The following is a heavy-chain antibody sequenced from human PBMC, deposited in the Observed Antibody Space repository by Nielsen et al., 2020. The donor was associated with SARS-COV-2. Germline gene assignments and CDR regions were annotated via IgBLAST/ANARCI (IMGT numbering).Heavy chain of an antibody. V-gene: IGHV1-18*01. Sequence: WVRQAPGQGLEWMGWISAYNGNTNYAQKLQGRVTMTTDTSTSTAYMELRSLRSDDTAVYYCARDVHNTQDIVVVPAAMPLGGMDVWGQGTTVTVSS. CDR2: ISAYNGNT. D-gene: IGHD2-2*01. CDR3: ARDVHNTQDIVVVPAAMPLGGMDV. J-gene: IGHJ6*02.